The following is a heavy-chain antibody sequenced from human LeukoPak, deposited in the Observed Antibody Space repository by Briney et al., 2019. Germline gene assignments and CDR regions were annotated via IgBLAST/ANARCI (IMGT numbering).Heavy chain of an antibody. D-gene: IGHD1-26*01. CDR2: ISSSGSTI. CDR3: ARAAADRGWELQY. V-gene: IGHV3-48*03. J-gene: IGHJ4*02. Sequence: PGGSLRLSCAASGFTFSNYEMNWVRQAPGKGLEWVSYISSSGSTIYYADSVKGRFTISRDNAKNSLYLQMNSLRAEDTAVYYCARAAADRGWELQYWGQGTLVTVSS. CDR1: GFTFSNYE.